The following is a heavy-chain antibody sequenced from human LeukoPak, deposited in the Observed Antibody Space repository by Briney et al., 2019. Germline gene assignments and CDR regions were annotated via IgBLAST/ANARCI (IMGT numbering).Heavy chain of an antibody. J-gene: IGHJ4*02. D-gene: IGHD7-27*01. V-gene: IGHV4-59*12. CDR3: ARTDWGSEYYFDY. CDR2: IYYSGST. Sequence: PSETLSLTCTVSGGSISSCYWSWIRQPPGKGLEWIGYIYYSGSTNYNPSLKSRVTISVDTSKNQFSLNLNSVTAADTAVYYCARTDWGSEYYFDYWGQGTLVTVSS. CDR1: GGSISSCY.